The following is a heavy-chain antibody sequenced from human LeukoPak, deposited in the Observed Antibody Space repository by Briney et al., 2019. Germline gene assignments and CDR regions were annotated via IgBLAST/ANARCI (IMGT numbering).Heavy chain of an antibody. V-gene: IGHV4-59*08. D-gene: IGHD2-8*01. CDR2: IYYSGST. CDR1: GGSISSYY. J-gene: IGHJ5*02. CDR3: ARGERLMTPGGWFDP. Sequence: SETLSLTCTVSGGSISSYYWSWIRQPPGKGLEWIGYIYYSGSTNYNPSLKSRVTISVDTSKNQFSLKLSSVTAADTAVYYCARGERLMTPGGWFDPWGQGTLVTVSS.